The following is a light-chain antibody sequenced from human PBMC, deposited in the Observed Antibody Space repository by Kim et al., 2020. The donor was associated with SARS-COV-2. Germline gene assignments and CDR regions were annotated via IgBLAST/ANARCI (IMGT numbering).Light chain of an antibody. V-gene: IGLV10-54*01. Sequence: RQTDTLTCTGGTNNVSNQGVAWLQHHQGRPPNLLYYRNSNRPSGISERFSASRSGNTASLTMTGLQPEDEADYYCLAWDSILSVWVFGGGTQLTVL. CDR1: TNNVSNQG. CDR2: RNS. J-gene: IGLJ3*02. CDR3: LAWDSILSVWV.